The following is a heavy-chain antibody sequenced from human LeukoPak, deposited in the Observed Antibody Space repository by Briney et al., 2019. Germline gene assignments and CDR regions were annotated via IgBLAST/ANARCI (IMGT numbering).Heavy chain of an antibody. D-gene: IGHD3-10*01. CDR2: VYNRGTT. J-gene: IGHJ5*02. CDR1: NGSISRYC. Sequence: PSETLSLTCSGSNGSISRYCWKWIGQRPGKGREGLGYVYNRGTTSDNPSLESRVPISVDTSRSQFSLNMRSVTAADSAVYYCARSPGFVDTTSGEWFDPWGQGALVTVSS. CDR3: ARSPGFVDTTSGEWFDP. V-gene: IGHV4-59*01.